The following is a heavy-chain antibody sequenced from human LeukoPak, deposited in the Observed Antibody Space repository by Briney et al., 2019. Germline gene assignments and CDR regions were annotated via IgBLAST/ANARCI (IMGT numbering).Heavy chain of an antibody. CDR2: ISSSSDYI. Sequence: AGGSLRLSCAASGFTFSSYWMSWVRQAPGKGLEWVSSISSSSDYIYYADSVKGRVTISRDNAKNSLFLQLNSLRAEDTAVYYCARVKIGYCANGVCFSPIDYWGQGTLVTVPS. J-gene: IGHJ4*02. D-gene: IGHD2-8*01. V-gene: IGHV3-21*01. CDR3: ARVKIGYCANGVCFSPIDY. CDR1: GFTFSSYW.